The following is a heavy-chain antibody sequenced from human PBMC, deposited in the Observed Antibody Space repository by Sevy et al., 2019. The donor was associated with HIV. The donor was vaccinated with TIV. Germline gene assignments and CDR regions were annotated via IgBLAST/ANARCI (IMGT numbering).Heavy chain of an antibody. CDR2: IYHSGST. D-gene: IGHD6-19*01. CDR1: GGSISSGGYS. J-gene: IGHJ5*02. CDR3: ARASIAVAGGSNWFDP. V-gene: IGHV4-30-2*01. Sequence: SETLSLTCAVSGGSISSGGYSWSWIRQPPGKGLEWIGYIYHSGSTYYNPSLKSRVTISVDRSKNQFSLKLSSVTAADTAVYYCARASIAVAGGSNWFDPWGQEPWSPSPQ.